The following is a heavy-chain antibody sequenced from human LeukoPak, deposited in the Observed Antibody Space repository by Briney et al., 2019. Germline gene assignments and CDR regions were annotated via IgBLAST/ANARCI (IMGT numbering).Heavy chain of an antibody. J-gene: IGHJ4*02. Sequence: PSETLSLTCTVSGGPISSYYWSWIRQPPGKGLEWIGYIYYSGSTNYNPSLKSGVTISVDTSKNQFSLKLSSVTAADTAVYYCASGITGTTLDYWGQGTLVTVSS. D-gene: IGHD1-20*01. CDR1: GGPISSYY. V-gene: IGHV4-59*01. CDR2: IYYSGST. CDR3: ASGITGTTLDY.